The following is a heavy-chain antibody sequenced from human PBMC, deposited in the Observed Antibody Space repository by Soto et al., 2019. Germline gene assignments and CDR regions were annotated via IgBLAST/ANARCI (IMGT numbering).Heavy chain of an antibody. Sequence: SETLSLTCTVSGGSISSYYWSWIRQPPGKGLEWIGYIYYSGSTNYNPSLKSRVTISVDTSKNQFSLKLSSVTAADTAVYYCASGGPDYYYYYMDVWGKGTTVTVSS. J-gene: IGHJ6*03. D-gene: IGHD3-3*01. V-gene: IGHV4-59*01. CDR3: ASGGPDYYYYYMDV. CDR1: GGSISSYY. CDR2: IYYSGST.